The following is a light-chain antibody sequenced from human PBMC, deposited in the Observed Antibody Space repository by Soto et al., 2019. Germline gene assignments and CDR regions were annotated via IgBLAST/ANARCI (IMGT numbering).Light chain of an antibody. V-gene: IGKV3-20*01. CDR3: QQYGSSGT. CDR2: GAS. J-gene: IGKJ1*01. CDR1: QSVSSSY. Sequence: EIVLTQSPGTLSLSPGERGTLSFRASQSVSSSYLAWYQQKPGQAPRLLIYGASNRATGIPDRFSGSGSGTDFTLTISRLEPEDFAVYYCQQYGSSGTFGQGTKVDIK.